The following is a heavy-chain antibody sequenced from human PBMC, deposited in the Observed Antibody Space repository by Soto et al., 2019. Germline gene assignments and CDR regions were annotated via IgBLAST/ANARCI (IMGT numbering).Heavy chain of an antibody. D-gene: IGHD3-16*01. Sequence: ESGGGVVQPGMSLRLSCAASGFDFSSSGMHWVRQIPGKGLEWVAIISFDGNKQYYSDSVKGRFTISKDNYQKTLFLQMKGLRAEDTAVYFRAEAAGANRGLDGMGGGTLDYWGPGTLVTVSS. V-gene: IGHV3-30*18. CDR2: ISFDGNKQ. J-gene: IGHJ4*02. CDR3: AEAAGANRGLDGMGGGTLDY. CDR1: GFDFSSSG.